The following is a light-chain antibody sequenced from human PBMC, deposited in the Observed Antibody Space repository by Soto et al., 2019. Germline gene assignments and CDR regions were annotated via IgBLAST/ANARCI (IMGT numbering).Light chain of an antibody. V-gene: IGKV3-15*01. CDR1: QSINSN. CDR3: QQYSDWPIT. CDR2: GAS. Sequence: EVLMTQSPATLYVSPGDRAPLSCRASQSINSNLAWYQQQPGQAPRLLIYGASTRETAVPDRFSGSGSGTEFTLTITSLQSDDVAVDFCQQYSDWPITFGQGTRLEIK. J-gene: IGKJ5*01.